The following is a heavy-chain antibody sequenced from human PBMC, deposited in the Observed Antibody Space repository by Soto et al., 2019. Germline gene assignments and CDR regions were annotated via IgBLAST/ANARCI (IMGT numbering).Heavy chain of an antibody. CDR2: IYYSGST. V-gene: IGHV4-39*01. CDR1: GGSISSSSYY. CDR3: ARQGYYDYVWGSYRPSTKLYYFDY. J-gene: IGHJ4*02. Sequence: SETLSLTCTVSGGSISSSSYYWGWIRQPPGKGLEWIGSIYYSGSTYYNPSLKSRVTISVDTSKNQFSLKLSSVTAADTAVYYCARQGYYDYVWGSYRPSTKLYYFDYWGQGTLVTVSS. D-gene: IGHD3-16*02.